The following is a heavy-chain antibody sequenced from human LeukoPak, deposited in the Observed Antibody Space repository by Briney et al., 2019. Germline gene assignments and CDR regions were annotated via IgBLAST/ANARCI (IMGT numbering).Heavy chain of an antibody. CDR2: ISYIAST. V-gene: IGHV4-59*11. CDR3: ARDLVTVTKGFDI. Sequence: SETLCLTCAVSDDSLSSHYWTWIRQPPGKGLEWIGYISYIASTNYNPSLKSRVTISIDTSKNQFSLKLTSVTAADTAVYYCARDLVTVTKGFDIWGQGTMVSVSS. CDR1: DDSLSSHY. J-gene: IGHJ3*02. D-gene: IGHD4-17*01.